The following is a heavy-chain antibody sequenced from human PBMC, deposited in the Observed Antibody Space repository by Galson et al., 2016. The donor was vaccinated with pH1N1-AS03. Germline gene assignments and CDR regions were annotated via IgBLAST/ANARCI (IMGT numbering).Heavy chain of an antibody. J-gene: IGHJ6*02. CDR1: GYTFTDFS. CDR3: ARDSRGPCRSATCPIAYYFGMDV. V-gene: IGHV1-2*04. D-gene: IGHD2-2*01. Sequence: SVKVSCKASGYTFTDFSINWVRQAPGQGLERMGWIHPNDGVTNYAQNFQAWVTMTRDTSTSTAYLELTGPKSDDTAVYYCARDSRGPCRSATCPIAYYFGMDVWGQGTTVIVSS. CDR2: IHPNDGVT.